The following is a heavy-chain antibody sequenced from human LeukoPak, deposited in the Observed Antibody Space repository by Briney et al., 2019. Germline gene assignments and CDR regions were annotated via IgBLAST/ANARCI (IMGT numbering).Heavy chain of an antibody. CDR1: GGSISSGGYY. D-gene: IGHD2-15*01. CDR2: IYHSGST. Sequence: PSQTLSLTCTVSGGSISSGGYYWSWIRQPPGKGLEWIGYIYHSGSTTYNPSLKSRITISVDTSKSQFSLKLTSVTAADTAVYYCARHRAEQVVKKRLFDFWGQGTLVTVSS. J-gene: IGHJ4*02. CDR3: ARHRAEQVVKKRLFDF. V-gene: IGHV4-30-2*01.